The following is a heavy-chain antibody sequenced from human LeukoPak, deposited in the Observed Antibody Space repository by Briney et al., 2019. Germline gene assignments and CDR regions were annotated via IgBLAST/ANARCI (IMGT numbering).Heavy chain of an antibody. CDR1: GNSISSSSYY. J-gene: IGHJ6*03. D-gene: IGHD2-15*01. CDR3: ARAGCWGGSCYSWPHLWQYYYYYMDV. Sequence: SETLSLTCTVSGNSISSSSYYWVWIRQPPGKGLEWIGSINYYGKTYYNPSVKSRVTISVDTSKNQFSLMVRSVTAADTAVYYCARAGCWGGSCYSWPHLWQYYYYYMDVWGKGTTVTVSS. CDR2: INYYGKT. V-gene: IGHV4-39*07.